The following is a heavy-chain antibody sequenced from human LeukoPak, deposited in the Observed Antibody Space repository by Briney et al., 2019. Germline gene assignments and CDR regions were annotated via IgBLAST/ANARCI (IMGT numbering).Heavy chain of an antibody. CDR1: GFSFSDAW. CDR3: ARGGAVAGNNYFDY. V-gene: IGHV3-21*01. Sequence: GGSLRLSCAASGFSFSDAWMSWDRQAPGKGLEWVSSISSSSNYIYYADSVKGRFTISRDNAKNSLYLQMNSLRAEDTAVYYCARGGAVAGNNYFDYWGQGTLDTVSS. J-gene: IGHJ4*02. CDR2: ISSSSNYI. D-gene: IGHD6-19*01.